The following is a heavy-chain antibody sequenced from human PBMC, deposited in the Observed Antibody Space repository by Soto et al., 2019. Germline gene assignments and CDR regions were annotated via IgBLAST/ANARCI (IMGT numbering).Heavy chain of an antibody. CDR1: GYTFTSYA. J-gene: IGHJ4*02. CDR3: ARGPGGPDGPGDY. CDR2: INAGNGNT. D-gene: IGHD2-15*01. Sequence: QVQLVQSGAEVKKPGASVKVSWKASGYTFTSYAMHWVRQAPEQRLEWMGWINAGNGNTKYSQKFQDRVTITRDTSASTAYMELSSLRSEDTAVYYCARGPGGPDGPGDYWGQGTLVTVSS. V-gene: IGHV1-3*01.